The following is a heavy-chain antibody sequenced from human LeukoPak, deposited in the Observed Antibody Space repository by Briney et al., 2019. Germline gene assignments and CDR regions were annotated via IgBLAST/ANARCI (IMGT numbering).Heavy chain of an antibody. Sequence: SETLSLTCTVSGGSISSSSYYWGWIRQPPGKGLEWIGSIYYSGSTYYNPSLKSRATISVDTSKNQFSLKLSSVTAADTAVYYCARKVGSKRSFDYWGQGTLVTVSS. CDR2: IYYSGST. J-gene: IGHJ4*02. CDR3: ARKVGSKRSFDY. V-gene: IGHV4-39*07. CDR1: GGSISSSSYY. D-gene: IGHD1-26*01.